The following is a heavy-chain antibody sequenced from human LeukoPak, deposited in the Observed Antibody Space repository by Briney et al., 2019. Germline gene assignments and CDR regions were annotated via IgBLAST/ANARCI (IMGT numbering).Heavy chain of an antibody. D-gene: IGHD6-6*01. CDR3: ARGWKSSSSLVEFDY. Sequence: SETLSLTCTVSGGSISSYYWSWIRQPAGKGLEWIGRIYTSGSTNYNPSLKSRVTMSVDTSKNQFSLKLSSVTAADTAVYYCARGWKSSSSLVEFDYWGQGTLVTVSS. CDR1: GGSISSYY. V-gene: IGHV4-4*07. CDR2: IYTSGST. J-gene: IGHJ4*02.